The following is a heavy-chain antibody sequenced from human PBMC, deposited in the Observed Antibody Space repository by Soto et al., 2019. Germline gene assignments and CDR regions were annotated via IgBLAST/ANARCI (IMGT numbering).Heavy chain of an antibody. CDR3: ARDPNWSGPLFDY. Sequence: GGSLRLSCAASGFTFSTYSMNWVRQAPGKGLEWVSSISSDNIYIYYADSVKGRFTVSRDNAKNSLYLQMNSLRAEDTAVYYCARDPNWSGPLFDYWGQGSLVTVS. D-gene: IGHD3-3*01. J-gene: IGHJ4*02. CDR2: ISSDNIYI. V-gene: IGHV3-21*01. CDR1: GFTFSTYS.